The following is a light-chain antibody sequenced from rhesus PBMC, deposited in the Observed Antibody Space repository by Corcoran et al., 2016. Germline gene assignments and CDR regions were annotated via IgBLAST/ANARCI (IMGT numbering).Light chain of an antibody. CDR1: QDISNA. Sequence: DIQMSQSPSSLSASVGDKVTISCRASQDISNALAWYQQKPGKAPKPLIYAPSNLESGVPARFRGRRSGTDVPLTISSLQPEDFATYYCQQGYNSPLTFGGGTKVEIK. J-gene: IGKJ4*01. V-gene: IGKV1-33*01. CDR2: APS. CDR3: QQGYNSPLT.